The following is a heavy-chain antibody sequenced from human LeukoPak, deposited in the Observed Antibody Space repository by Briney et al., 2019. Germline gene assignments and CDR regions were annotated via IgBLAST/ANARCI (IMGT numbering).Heavy chain of an antibody. CDR2: ISSTGSDM. CDR1: GLTLNTYS. V-gene: IGHV3-21*01. J-gene: IGHJ6*02. D-gene: IGHD3-9*01. Sequence: GGSLRLSCGASGLTLNTYSMKWVRQARGKGLEWGSSISSTGSDMYYVDSVKGRFTISRDNAKNSLFLKVNSLRAEDTAVYYCARIAPYDDTAFYSGYYYYYYPMDVWGQGTTVTVSS. CDR3: ARIAPYDDTAFYSGYYYYYYPMDV.